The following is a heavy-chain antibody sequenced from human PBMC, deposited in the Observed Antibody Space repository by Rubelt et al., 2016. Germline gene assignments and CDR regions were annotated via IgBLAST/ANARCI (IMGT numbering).Heavy chain of an antibody. J-gene: IGHJ4*02. V-gene: IGHV3-30*18. CDR3: AKEGYYGSGSYYDY. CDR2: ISYDGSNK. CDR1: GFTLSSYG. Sequence: GGSLRLSCSASGFTLSSYGMHWVRQAPGKGLEWVAVISYDGSNKYYADSVKGRFTISRDNSKNTLYLQMNSLRAEDTAVYYCAKEGYYGSGSYYDYWGQGTLVTVSS. D-gene: IGHD3-10*01.